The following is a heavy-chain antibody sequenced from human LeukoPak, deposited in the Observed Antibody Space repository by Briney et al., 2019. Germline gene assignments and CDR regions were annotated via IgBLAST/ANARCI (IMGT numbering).Heavy chain of an antibody. Sequence: SETLSLTCTVSGGSISSGSYYWSWIRQPAGKGLEWIGRIYTSGSTNYNPSLKSRVTISVDTSKNQFSLKLSSVTAADTAVYYCAKGYSSIEGDWFDPWGQGTLVIVSS. V-gene: IGHV4-61*02. CDR3: AKGYSSIEGDWFDP. D-gene: IGHD6-13*01. CDR1: GGSISSGSYY. J-gene: IGHJ5*02. CDR2: IYTSGST.